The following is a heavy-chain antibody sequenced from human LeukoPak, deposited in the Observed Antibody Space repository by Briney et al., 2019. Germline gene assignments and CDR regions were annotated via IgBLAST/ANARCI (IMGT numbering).Heavy chain of an antibody. Sequence: ASVKVSCKASGYTFTSYGISWVRQAPGQGLEWMGWMNPNSGNTAYAQKFQGRVTMTRNTSLSIAYMELSSLRSEDMAVYYCARGGYSASDPRYWGQGTLVTVSS. V-gene: IGHV1-8*02. CDR1: GYTFTSYG. CDR3: ARGGYSASDPRY. CDR2: MNPNSGNT. D-gene: IGHD1-26*01. J-gene: IGHJ4*02.